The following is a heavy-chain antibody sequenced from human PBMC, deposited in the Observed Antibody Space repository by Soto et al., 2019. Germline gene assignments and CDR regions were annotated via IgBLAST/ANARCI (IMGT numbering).Heavy chain of an antibody. D-gene: IGHD3-10*01. V-gene: IGHV1-69*13. CDR3: ARGGLGTMVRGVIHNWFDP. CDR1: GGTFSSYS. Sequence: ASVKLSCKASGGTFSSYSISWVRQAPGQGLEWMGGIIPIFGTANYAQKFQGRVTITADESTSTAYMELSSLRSEDTAVYYCARGGLGTMVRGVIHNWFDPWGQG. CDR2: IIPIFGTA. J-gene: IGHJ5*02.